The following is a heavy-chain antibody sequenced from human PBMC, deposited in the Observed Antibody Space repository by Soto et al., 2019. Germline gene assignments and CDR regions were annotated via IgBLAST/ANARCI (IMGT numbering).Heavy chain of an antibody. CDR3: VRDGTKNLRDRFEP. J-gene: IGHJ5*02. Sequence: QVVLQESGPGVVKPSDTLSLTCNVSGASLSRYYWSWIRQPPGKGLEWIGRIYATGDTDYNPSLKSRISMSVDMSKKQFSPTLRSVTAADTAIYYCVRDGTKNLRDRFEPWGRGILVTVSS. D-gene: IGHD1-26*01. V-gene: IGHV4-4*07. CDR2: IYATGDT. CDR1: GASLSRYY.